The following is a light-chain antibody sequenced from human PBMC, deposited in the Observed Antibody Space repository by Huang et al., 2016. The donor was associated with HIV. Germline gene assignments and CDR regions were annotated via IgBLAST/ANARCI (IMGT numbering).Light chain of an antibody. Sequence: DIEMTQSPSSLSASVGDRVNVTCRASQGISNYLAWFQQKPGKAPKSLIQSASSLQSGVPSRFSGSGSGTDFTLTISGLQPDDSATYYCHQYYSFPYTFGQGTKLEIK. CDR1: QGISNY. V-gene: IGKV1-16*01. CDR3: HQYYSFPYT. CDR2: SAS. J-gene: IGKJ2*01.